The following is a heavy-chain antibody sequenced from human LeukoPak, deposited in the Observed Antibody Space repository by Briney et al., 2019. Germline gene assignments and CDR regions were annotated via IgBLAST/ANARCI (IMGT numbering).Heavy chain of an antibody. CDR3: ATRRDGYTYFDY. CDR2: IYDSGNT. Sequence: PGESLRLSCAASGFTFSSYSMNWVRQAPGKGLEWIGNIYDSGNTYYIPSLKSRLTMSVDTSKNQFSLKLSSVTAADTAVYYCATRRDGYTYFDYWGQGTLVTVSS. V-gene: IGHV4-59*04. CDR1: GFTFSSYSMN. J-gene: IGHJ4*02. D-gene: IGHD5-24*01.